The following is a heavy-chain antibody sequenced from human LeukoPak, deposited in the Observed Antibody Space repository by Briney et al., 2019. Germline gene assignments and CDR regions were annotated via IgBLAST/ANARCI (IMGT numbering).Heavy chain of an antibody. Sequence: PGGSLRLSCAASGFTFRSYWMSWVRQAPGKGLEWVANIKQDGSEKYYVDSVKGRFTMSRDNAKNSLYLQMNSLRAEDTAVYYCARAPWIQLWSYYFDYWGQGTLVTVSS. CDR2: IKQDGSEK. J-gene: IGHJ4*02. V-gene: IGHV3-7*01. CDR3: ARAPWIQLWSYYFDY. D-gene: IGHD5-18*01. CDR1: GFTFRSYW.